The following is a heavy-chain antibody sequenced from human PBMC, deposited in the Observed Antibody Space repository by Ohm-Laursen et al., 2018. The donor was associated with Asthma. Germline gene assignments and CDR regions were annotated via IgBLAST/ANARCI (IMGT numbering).Heavy chain of an antibody. D-gene: IGHD3-10*01. Sequence: TLSLTCAVSGGSISSGGYSWSWIRQPPGKGLEWIGYIYHSGSTYYNPSLKSRVTISVDRPKNQFSLKLSSVTAADTAVYYCARLDMVRGVSYFDYWGQGTLVTVSS. CDR1: GGSISSGGYS. CDR3: ARLDMVRGVSYFDY. J-gene: IGHJ4*02. CDR2: IYHSGST. V-gene: IGHV4-30-2*01.